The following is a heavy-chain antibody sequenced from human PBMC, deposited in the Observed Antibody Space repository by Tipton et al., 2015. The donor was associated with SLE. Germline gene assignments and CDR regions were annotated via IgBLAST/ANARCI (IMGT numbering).Heavy chain of an antibody. D-gene: IGHD3-3*01. V-gene: IGHV4-59*08. Sequence: TLSLTCTVSGGSISSYYWSWIRQPPGRGLEWIGYIYYSGSTNYNPSLKSRVTISEDTSKNQFSLKLSSVTAADTAVYYWARHKMDFWRGYGYYYGMDVWGQGTTVTVSS. CDR2: IYYSGST. CDR1: GGSISSYY. CDR3: ARHKMDFWRGYGYYYGMDV. J-gene: IGHJ6*02.